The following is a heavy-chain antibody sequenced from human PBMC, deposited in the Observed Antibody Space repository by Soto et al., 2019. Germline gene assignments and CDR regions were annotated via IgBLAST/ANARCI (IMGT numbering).Heavy chain of an antibody. Sequence: SETLSLTCAVSGGSISSGDYSWSCIRQPPRKSLEWIGYIYHSGSTYYNPSLKSRVTISVDRSKNQFSLKLSSVTAADTAVYYCARAQGYYDRSGYYPGPCNDGMDVWGQVTTVTVS. CDR1: GGSISSGDYS. J-gene: IGHJ6*02. CDR3: ARAQGYYDRSGYYPGPCNDGMDV. V-gene: IGHV4-30-2*01. D-gene: IGHD3-22*01. CDR2: IYHSGST.